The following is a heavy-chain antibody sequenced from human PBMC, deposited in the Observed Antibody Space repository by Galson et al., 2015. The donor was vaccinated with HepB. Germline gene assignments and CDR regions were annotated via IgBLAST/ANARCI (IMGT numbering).Heavy chain of an antibody. J-gene: IGHJ4*02. CDR1: AYSFASYW. D-gene: IGHD2-2*01. V-gene: IGHV5-51*01. CDR3: ARHSERYCSRDSCETGDY. CDR2: IDPGDSDT. Sequence: LRISCKGSAYSFASYWIGWVRQMPGKGLEWMGIIDPGDSDTRYSPSFQGQVTISADKSISTAYLQWSSLKASDTAMYYCARHSERYCSRDSCETGDYWGQGTLVTV.